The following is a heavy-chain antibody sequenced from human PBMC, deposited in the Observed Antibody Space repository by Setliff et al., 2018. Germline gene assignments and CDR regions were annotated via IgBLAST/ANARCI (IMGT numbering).Heavy chain of an antibody. CDR2: TSSIGRLI. J-gene: IGHJ6*04. D-gene: IGHD1-20*01. CDR3: ASPPIRQYNYYMDV. Sequence: AGGSLRLSCSGSGFNFSNYEINWVRQAPGKGLEWISYTSSIGRLIHYADSVKGRFTVFRGNAGNSVHLQMNNLRVDDAAIYYCASPPIRQYNYYMDVWGKGTTVTVSS. V-gene: IGHV3-48*03. CDR1: GFNFSNYE.